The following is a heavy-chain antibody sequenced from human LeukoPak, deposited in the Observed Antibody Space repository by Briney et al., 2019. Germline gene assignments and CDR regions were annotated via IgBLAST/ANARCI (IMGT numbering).Heavy chain of an antibody. J-gene: IGHJ4*02. CDR2: IYSGVST. D-gene: IGHD7-27*01. CDR1: GFTVSSNY. Sequence: GGSLRLSCAASGFTVSSNYMSWVRQAPGKGLEWVSVIYSGVSTYYADYVQGRFTITRDNSKNSLYLHMNSLRNEDTALYYCAKGHFGAGDYWGQGTLVTVS. CDR3: AKGHFGAGDY. V-gene: IGHV3-53*05.